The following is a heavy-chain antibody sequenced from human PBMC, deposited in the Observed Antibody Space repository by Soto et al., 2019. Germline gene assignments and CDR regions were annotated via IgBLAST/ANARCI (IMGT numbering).Heavy chain of an antibody. CDR3: ARVGYTYGSLDY. CDR1: GFSFRDYS. J-gene: IGHJ4*02. D-gene: IGHD5-18*01. Sequence: EVQLVESGGGPAKPGGSLRLSCAASGFSFRDYSMNWVRQAPGKGLEWVSSISSVSDYIYYAASVKGRFTISRDNAKNLLYLQLNSLTAEDTAVYYCARVGYTYGSLDYWGQGTLVTVSS. V-gene: IGHV3-21*01. CDR2: ISSVSDYI.